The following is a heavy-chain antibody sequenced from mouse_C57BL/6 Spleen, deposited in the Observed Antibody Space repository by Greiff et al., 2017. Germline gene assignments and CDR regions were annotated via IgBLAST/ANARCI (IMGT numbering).Heavy chain of an antibody. V-gene: IGHV1-50*01. J-gene: IGHJ1*03. Sequence: QVQLKQPGAELVKPGASVKLSCKASGYTFPSYWMQWVKQRPGQGLEWIGEIDPSDSYTNYNQKFKGKSTLTVDKSSSTAYMQLSSLTSEDSAVYYCARRGSRNWYFDVWGTGTTVTVSS. CDR3: ARRGSRNWYFDV. CDR2: IDPSDSYT. D-gene: IGHD1-1*01. CDR1: GYTFPSYW.